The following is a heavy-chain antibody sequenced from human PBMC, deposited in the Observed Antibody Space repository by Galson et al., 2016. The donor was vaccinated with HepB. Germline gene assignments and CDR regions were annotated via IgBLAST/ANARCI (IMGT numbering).Heavy chain of an antibody. V-gene: IGHV3-23*01. Sequence: SLRLSCAASGFSFSTYDMNWVRQAPGKGLEWVATINGPSTATPYADSVKGRFTISRDNSKNTLYLEMKSLTAEDTAVYYCSRAGREGDYYQYYMDVWGKGTTVTVSS. J-gene: IGHJ6*03. CDR2: INGPSTAT. CDR3: SRAGREGDYYQYYMDV. CDR1: GFSFSTYD.